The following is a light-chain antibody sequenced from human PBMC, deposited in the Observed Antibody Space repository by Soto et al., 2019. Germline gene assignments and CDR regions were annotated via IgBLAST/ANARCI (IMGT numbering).Light chain of an antibody. CDR1: QSLARSDGNTY. J-gene: IGKJ1*01. CDR2: KVS. V-gene: IGKV2-24*01. Sequence: DVVMTQTPLSSPVTLGQPASLSCSSSQSLARSDGNTYLSWLQQRPGQPPRLLIYKVSNRLSGVPDRFSGSGAETDFTLKISRVEAEDVGLYYCMQATHFPRTFGQGTKVDIK. CDR3: MQATHFPRT.